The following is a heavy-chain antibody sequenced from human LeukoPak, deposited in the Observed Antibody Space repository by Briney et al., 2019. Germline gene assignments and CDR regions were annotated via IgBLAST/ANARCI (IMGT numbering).Heavy chain of an antibody. D-gene: IGHD1-26*01. CDR3: ARDNRYSGSYADY. CDR1: GYTFTGYY. V-gene: IGHV1-2*02. CDR2: INPNSGGT. J-gene: IGHJ4*02. Sequence: ASVKVSCKASGYTFTGYYMHWVRQAPGQGLEWMGWINPNSGGTNYAQKFQGRVTMTRDTSISTAYMELSRLRSDDTAVYYCARDNRYSGSYADYWGQGTLVTVSS.